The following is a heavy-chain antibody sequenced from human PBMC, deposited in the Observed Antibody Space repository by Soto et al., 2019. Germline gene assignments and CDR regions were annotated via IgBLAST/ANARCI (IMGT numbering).Heavy chain of an antibody. Sequence: PSETLSLTCTVSGGSISSSSYYWGWIRQPPGKGLEWIGSIYYSGSTYYNPSLKSRVTISVDTSKNQFSLKLSSVTAADTAVYYCARDRGIAVAGTGGLDYWGQGTLVTVSS. D-gene: IGHD6-19*01. V-gene: IGHV4-39*07. CDR2: IYYSGST. CDR1: GGSISSSSYY. CDR3: ARDRGIAVAGTGGLDY. J-gene: IGHJ4*02.